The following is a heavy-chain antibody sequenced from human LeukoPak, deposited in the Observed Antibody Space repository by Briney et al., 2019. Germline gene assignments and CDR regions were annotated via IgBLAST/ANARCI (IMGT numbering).Heavy chain of an antibody. J-gene: IGHJ6*03. CDR1: GGSFSGYY. V-gene: IGHV4-34*01. CDR2: INHSGST. Sequence: SETLSLTCAVYGGSFSGYYWSWIRQPPGKGLEWIGEINHSGSTNYNPSLKSRVTISVDTSKNQFSLKLSSVTAADTAVYYCAREGFGVAYTTTNYYMDVWGKGTTVTVSS. D-gene: IGHD3-3*01. CDR3: AREGFGVAYTTTNYYMDV.